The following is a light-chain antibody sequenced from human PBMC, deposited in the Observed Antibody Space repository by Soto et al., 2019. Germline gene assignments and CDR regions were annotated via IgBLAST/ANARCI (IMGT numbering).Light chain of an antibody. CDR3: QQYGISPT. CDR2: DVS. Sequence: DIVLTQSPGTLSLSPGERATLSCRSSQSVSSNYLAWYQQKPDQAPRLVIYDVSGRATGIPDRFSGSGSGTDFTLTISRLEPEDSEVYYCQQYGISPTFGQGTKVDIK. CDR1: QSVSSNY. V-gene: IGKV3-20*01. J-gene: IGKJ1*01.